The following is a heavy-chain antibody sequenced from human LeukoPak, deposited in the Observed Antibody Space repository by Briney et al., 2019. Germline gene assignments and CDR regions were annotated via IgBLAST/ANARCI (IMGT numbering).Heavy chain of an antibody. Sequence: GGFLRLSCAASGFTFSNYGMHWVRQAPGKGPEWVAVIWSDGSNKHYADSARGRFTISRDNSKNTLYLQMNSLRADDTAVYYCARVTMVAGASYNWFVVWGQGTMVTVST. V-gene: IGHV3-33*01. CDR1: GFTFSNYG. J-gene: IGHJ5*02. D-gene: IGHD2-15*01. CDR3: ARVTMVAGASYNWFVV. CDR2: IWSDGSNK.